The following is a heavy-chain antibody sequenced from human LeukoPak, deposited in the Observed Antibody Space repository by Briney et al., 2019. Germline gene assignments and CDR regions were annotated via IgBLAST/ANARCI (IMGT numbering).Heavy chain of an antibody. V-gene: IGHV4-59*01. CDR1: GGSISSYY. CDR2: IYYSGST. J-gene: IGHJ4*02. CDR3: ARAPLRFGAKYYFDY. D-gene: IGHD3-10*01. Sequence: PSETLSLTCTVSGGSISSYYWSWIRQPPGKGLEWIGYIYYSGSTNYNPSLKSRVTISVDTSKNQFSLKLSSVTAADTAVYYCARAPLRFGAKYYFDYWGQGTLVTVSS.